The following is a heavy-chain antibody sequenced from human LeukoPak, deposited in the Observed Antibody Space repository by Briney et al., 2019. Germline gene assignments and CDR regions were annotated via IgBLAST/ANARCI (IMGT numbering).Heavy chain of an antibody. J-gene: IGHJ5*02. CDR3: ARGSLRFLEWLPLNWFDP. Sequence: SETLSLTCTVSGGSISSYYWSWIRQPPGKGLEWIGEINHSGSTNYNPSLKSRVTISVDTSKNQFSLKLSSVTAADTAVYYCARGSLRFLEWLPLNWFDPWGQGTLVTVSS. V-gene: IGHV4-34*01. D-gene: IGHD3-3*01. CDR2: INHSGST. CDR1: GGSISSYY.